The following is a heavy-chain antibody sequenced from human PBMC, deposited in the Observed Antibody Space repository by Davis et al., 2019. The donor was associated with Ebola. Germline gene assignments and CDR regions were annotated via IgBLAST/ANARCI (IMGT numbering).Heavy chain of an antibody. CDR3: ASTTYYYDSSGYYGATSFDY. D-gene: IGHD3-22*01. CDR2: IYHSGST. J-gene: IGHJ4*02. Sequence: SETLSLTCAVSGGSISSSNWWSWVRQPPGKGLEWIGEIYHSGSTNYNPSFKSRVTISVDKSKNQFSLKLSSVTAADTAVYYCASTTYYYDSSGYYGATSFDYWGQGTLVTVSS. V-gene: IGHV4-4*02. CDR1: GGSISSSNW.